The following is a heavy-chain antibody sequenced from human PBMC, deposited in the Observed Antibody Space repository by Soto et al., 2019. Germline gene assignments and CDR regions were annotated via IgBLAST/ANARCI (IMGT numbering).Heavy chain of an antibody. J-gene: IGHJ3*02. CDR1: GYTFITYD. D-gene: IGHD3-22*01. Sequence: GASVKVSCKASGYTFITYDINWVRQASGQGLEWMGWMNPNNGNTDYAQKFQGRVTMTRDTSISTAYMELSDLRSEDTAVYYCAITYYYDSLGLDAFDIWGQGTMVTVSS. CDR3: AITYYYDSLGLDAFDI. V-gene: IGHV1-8*01. CDR2: MNPNNGNT.